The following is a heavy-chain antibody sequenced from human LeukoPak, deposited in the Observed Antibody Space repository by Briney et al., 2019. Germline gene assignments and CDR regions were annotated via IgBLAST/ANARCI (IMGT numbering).Heavy chain of an antibody. V-gene: IGHV4-39*07. J-gene: IGHJ5*02. CDR1: GGSISSSSYY. CDR3: AREEKTIVATDWFDP. Sequence: SETLSLTCTVSGGSISSSSYYWGWIRQPPGKGLEWIGSIYYSGSTYYNPSLKSRVTISVDTSKNQFSLKLSSVTAADTAVYYCAREEKTIVATDWFDPWGQGTLVTVSS. D-gene: IGHD5-12*01. CDR2: IYYSGST.